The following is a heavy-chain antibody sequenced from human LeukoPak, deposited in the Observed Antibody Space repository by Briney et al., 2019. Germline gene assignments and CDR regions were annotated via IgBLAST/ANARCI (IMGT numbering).Heavy chain of an antibody. Sequence: ASVKVSCKASGYPFTSYDINWVRQATGQGLEWMGWMNPNSGSTGYAQKFQGRVTMTRNTSISTAYMELSSLRSEDTAVYYCARGPMGDSSGDYYVNYWGQGTLVTVSS. J-gene: IGHJ4*02. CDR2: MNPNSGST. CDR1: GYPFTSYD. D-gene: IGHD3-22*01. CDR3: ARGPMGDSSGDYYVNY. V-gene: IGHV1-8*01.